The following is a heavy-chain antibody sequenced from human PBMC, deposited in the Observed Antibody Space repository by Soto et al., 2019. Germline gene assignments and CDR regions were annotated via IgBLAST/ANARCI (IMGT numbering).Heavy chain of an antibody. J-gene: IGHJ2*01. CDR2: ISGSGGST. D-gene: IGHD2-2*01. V-gene: IGHV3-23*01. CDR1: GFTFSSSA. CDR3: AKGFGVCSRTSCPYWYFDL. Sequence: EVQLLESGGGLVQPGGSLRLSCAASGFTFSSSAMSWVRQAPGKGLEWVSAISGSGGSTYYADSVEGRFTISRDNSKNTLYLQMNSLRAEDTAVYYCAKGFGVCSRTSCPYWYFDLWGRGTLVTVSS.